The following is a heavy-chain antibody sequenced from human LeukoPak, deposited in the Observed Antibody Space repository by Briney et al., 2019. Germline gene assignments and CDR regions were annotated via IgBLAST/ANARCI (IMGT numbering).Heavy chain of an antibody. CDR3: ALGYSYGFDI. CDR2: IYYSGRT. CDR1: GGSISSYY. V-gene: IGHV4-59*08. J-gene: IGHJ3*02. D-gene: IGHD5-18*01. Sequence: SETLSLTCTVSGGSISSYYWSWIRRPPGKGLEWIGYIYYSGRTNYNPSLKSRVTLSVDTSKNQFSLKLRSVTAADTAVYYCALGYSYGFDIWGQGTMVTVSS.